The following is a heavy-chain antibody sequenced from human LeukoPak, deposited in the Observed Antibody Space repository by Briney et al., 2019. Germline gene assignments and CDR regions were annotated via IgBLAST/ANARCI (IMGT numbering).Heavy chain of an antibody. V-gene: IGHV1-8*02. J-gene: IGHJ3*02. D-gene: IGHD7-27*01. Sequence: ASVKVSCKASGYTFTSYYMHWVRQAPGQGLEWMGWMNPNSGNTGYAQKFQGRVTMTRNTSISTAYMELSSLRSEDTAVYYCARGLLGFDIWGQGTMVTVSS. CDR1: GYTFTSYY. CDR3: ARGLLGFDI. CDR2: MNPNSGNT.